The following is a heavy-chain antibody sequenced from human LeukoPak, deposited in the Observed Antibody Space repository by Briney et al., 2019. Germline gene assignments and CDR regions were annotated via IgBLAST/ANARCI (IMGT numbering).Heavy chain of an antibody. Sequence: GGSLRLSCAASGFTFSIYSMNWVRQAPGKGLEWLSSITSSSNYIYYADSVKGRFTISRDNVQNSLYLQMNSLRAEDTAMYYCARDRGYFDNWGQGTLVTVSS. V-gene: IGHV3-21*01. CDR3: ARDRGYFDN. CDR1: GFTFSIYS. J-gene: IGHJ4*02. CDR2: ITSSSNYI.